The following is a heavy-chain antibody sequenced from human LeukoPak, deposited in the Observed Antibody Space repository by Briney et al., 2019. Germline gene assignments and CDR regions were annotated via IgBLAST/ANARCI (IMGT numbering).Heavy chain of an antibody. D-gene: IGHD1-20*01. J-gene: IGHJ5*02. CDR1: GGTFSSYA. Sequence: WASVKVSCKASGGTFSSYAISWVRQAPGQGLEWMGGIIPIFGTANYAQKFQGRVTITADESTSTAYMELSSLRSEDTAVYYCARDLSVVTGTTFFNVGWFDPWGQGTLVTVSS. CDR3: ARDLSVVTGTTFFNVGWFDP. V-gene: IGHV1-69*13. CDR2: IIPIFGTA.